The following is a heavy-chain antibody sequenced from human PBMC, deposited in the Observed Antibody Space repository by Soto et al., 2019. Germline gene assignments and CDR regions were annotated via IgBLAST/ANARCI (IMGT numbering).Heavy chain of an antibody. Sequence: QVQLVQSGAEVKKPGSSVKVSCKASGGTFSSYTISWVRQAPGQGLEWMGRIIPILGIANYAQKFQGRVTITADKSTSTADMELSSLRSEETAVYYCASENPGCSGRGNWFDPWCQGTLVTVS. J-gene: IGHJ5*02. D-gene: IGHD3-10*02. CDR3: ASENPGCSGRGNWFDP. CDR1: GGTFSSYT. CDR2: IIPILGIA. V-gene: IGHV1-69*02.